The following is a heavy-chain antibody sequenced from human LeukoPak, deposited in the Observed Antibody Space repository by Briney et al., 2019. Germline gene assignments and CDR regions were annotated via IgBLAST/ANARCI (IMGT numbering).Heavy chain of an antibody. V-gene: IGHV3-11*06. CDR1: GFIFSDYY. CDR3: ARGPYSSNWYVDY. Sequence: GGSLRLSCAASGFIFSDYYMSWMRQAPGKGLEWLSYIDGSSSRTNYADSVKGRFTVSRDSAKNSLYLQMNSLRAEDTAVYYCARGPYSSNWYVDYWGQGTLVTVAS. D-gene: IGHD6-13*01. CDR2: IDGSSSRT. J-gene: IGHJ4*02.